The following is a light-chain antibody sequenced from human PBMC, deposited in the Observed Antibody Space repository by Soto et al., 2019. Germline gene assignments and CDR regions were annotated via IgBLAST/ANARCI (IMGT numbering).Light chain of an antibody. CDR1: ESINTW. Sequence: DIQMTQSPSTLSASVGDRVTITCRASESINTWLAWYQQKPGKSPKLLMFDASSLESGVPSRFSGRGSGTEFTLTISSLQADDFATYYCQQANSFPLTFGGGTKVEIK. V-gene: IGKV1-5*01. J-gene: IGKJ4*01. CDR3: QQANSFPLT. CDR2: DAS.